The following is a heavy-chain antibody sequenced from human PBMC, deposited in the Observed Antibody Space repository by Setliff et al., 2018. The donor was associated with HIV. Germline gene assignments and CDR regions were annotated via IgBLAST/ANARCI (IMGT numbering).Heavy chain of an antibody. D-gene: IGHD3-3*01. CDR2: MDGDGKYI. V-gene: IGHV3-74*01. CDR1: GFTFSNFW. Sequence: GGSLRLSCAASGFTFSNFWMQWVRQAPGEGLVCVSRMDGDGKYIFYADSVKGRFTISRDNAKNTLYLQMDSLRDEDTAVYYCARDRGSGTCRGCDYMDVWGKGTTVTVSS. J-gene: IGHJ6*03. CDR3: ARDRGSGTCRGCDYMDV.